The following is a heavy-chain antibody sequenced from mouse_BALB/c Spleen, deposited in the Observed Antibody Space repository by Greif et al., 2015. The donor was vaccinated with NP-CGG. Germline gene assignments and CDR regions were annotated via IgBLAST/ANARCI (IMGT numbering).Heavy chain of an antibody. V-gene: IGHV1S127*01. J-gene: IGHJ3*01. CDR2: IDPSDSET. Sequence: QVQLQQSGPQLVRPGASVKISCKASGYSFTSYWMHWVKQRPGQGLEWIGMIDPSDSETRLNQKFKDKATLTVDKSSSTAYMQLSSPTSEDSAVYYCARRDGNPFAYWGQGTLVTVSA. D-gene: IGHD2-1*01. CDR1: GYSFTSYW. CDR3: ARRDGNPFAY.